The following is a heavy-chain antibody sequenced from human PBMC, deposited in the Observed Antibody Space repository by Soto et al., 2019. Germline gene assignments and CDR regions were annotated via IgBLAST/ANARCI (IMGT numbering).Heavy chain of an antibody. CDR3: AGELYSSGWYPSPADY. D-gene: IGHD6-19*01. J-gene: IGHJ4*02. V-gene: IGHV3-30-3*01. CDR1: GFTFSSYA. Sequence: GGSLRLSCAASGFTFSSYAMHWVRQAPGKGLEWVAVISYDGSNKYYADSVKGRFTISRDNSKNTLYLQMNSLRAEDTAVYYCAGELYSSGWYPSPADYWGQGTLVTVSS. CDR2: ISYDGSNK.